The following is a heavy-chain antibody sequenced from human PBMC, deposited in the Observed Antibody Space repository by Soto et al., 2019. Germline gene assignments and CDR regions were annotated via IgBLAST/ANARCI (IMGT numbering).Heavy chain of an antibody. V-gene: IGHV3-21*01. CDR2: ISSSSSYI. J-gene: IGHJ4*02. D-gene: IGHD2-2*01. CDR1: GFTFSSYS. CDR3: ARAKLGYCSSTSCKRVFDY. Sequence: GGSLRLSCAASGFTFSSYSMNWVRQAPGKGLEWVSSISSSSSYIYYADSVKGRFTISRDKAKNSLYLQMNSLRAEDTAVYYCARAKLGYCSSTSCKRVFDYWGQGTLVTVSS.